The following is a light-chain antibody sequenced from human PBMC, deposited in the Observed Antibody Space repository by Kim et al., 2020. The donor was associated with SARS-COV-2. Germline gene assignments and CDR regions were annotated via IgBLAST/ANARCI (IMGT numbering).Light chain of an antibody. Sequence: ASVGDRVTITCRASQDFSDYLAWFQQKAGKDPKSLIYAASRLQSGVPSRFSGSGSGTEFTLTISNLQPEDFATYYCQQYKFYQWTFGQGTKVDIK. CDR1: QDFSDY. J-gene: IGKJ1*01. CDR3: QQYKFYQWT. V-gene: IGKV1-16*01. CDR2: AAS.